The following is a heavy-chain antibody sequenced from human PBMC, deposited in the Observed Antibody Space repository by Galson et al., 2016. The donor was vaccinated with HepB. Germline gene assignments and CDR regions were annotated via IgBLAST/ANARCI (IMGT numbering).Heavy chain of an antibody. CDR3: ARQGESLGGRAAAAGTDY. Sequence: SGAAVKKPGESLRISCTCSGYSFTTYWISWVRQMPGRGLEWVGRIAPSDSYTHYSPSFHSHVTISVDKSISTAYLLWSSLKASDAAMYFRARQGESLGGRAAAAGTDYWGQGTLVTVSS. D-gene: IGHD6-13*01. CDR2: IAPSDSYT. CDR1: GYSFTTYW. V-gene: IGHV5-10-1*01. J-gene: IGHJ4*02.